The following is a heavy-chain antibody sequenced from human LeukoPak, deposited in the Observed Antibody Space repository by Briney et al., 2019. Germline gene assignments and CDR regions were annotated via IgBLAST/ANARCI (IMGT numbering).Heavy chain of an antibody. CDR1: GGSISSYY. D-gene: IGHD5-18*01. J-gene: IGHJ4*02. CDR3: ARGTTDGYSYGRFDY. V-gene: IGHV4-4*07. CDR2: IYTSGST. Sequence: SETLSLTCTVSGGSISSYYWSWIRQAAGKGLEWIGLIYTSGSTYYNPSLKSRVTKSVDTSKNQFSLKLSSVTAADTAVYYCARGTTDGYSYGRFDYWGQGTLVTVSA.